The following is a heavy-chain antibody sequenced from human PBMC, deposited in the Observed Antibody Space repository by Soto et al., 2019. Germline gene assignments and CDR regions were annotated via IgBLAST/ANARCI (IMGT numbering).Heavy chain of an antibody. D-gene: IGHD2-2*01. CDR1: GGYISSYY. V-gene: IGHV4-59*01. CDR2: IYYSGST. CDR3: ARAFGSTMPSLF. J-gene: IGHJ4*02. Sequence: SETLSLTCTVSGGYISSYYWTWIRQPPGKGLEWIGYIYYSGSTNHNPSLKSRVTMSIDTSKNQFSLKLSSVTAADTAVYYCARAFGSTMPSLFWGQGTLVTVSS.